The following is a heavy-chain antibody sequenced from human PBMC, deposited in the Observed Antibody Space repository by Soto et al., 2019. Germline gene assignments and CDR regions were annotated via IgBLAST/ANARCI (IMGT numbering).Heavy chain of an antibody. CDR3: ARSMEIRGSEKPDFYYYGMDV. J-gene: IGHJ6*02. CDR1: GGTFSSYA. D-gene: IGHD5-12*01. CDR2: IIPIFGTA. V-gene: IGHV1-69*12. Sequence: QVRLVQSGAEVKKPGASVKLSCKASGGTFSSYAISWVRQAPGQGLEWMGGIIPIFGTANYAQKFQGRVTITADESTSTAYMELSSLRSEDTAVYYCARSMEIRGSEKPDFYYYGMDVWGQGTTVTVSS.